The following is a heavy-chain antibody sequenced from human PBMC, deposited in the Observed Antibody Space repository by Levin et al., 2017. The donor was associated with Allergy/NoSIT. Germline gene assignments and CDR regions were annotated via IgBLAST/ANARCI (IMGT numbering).Heavy chain of an antibody. CDR1: GYTFTTNS. V-gene: IGHV1-3*01. J-gene: IGHJ4*02. CDR3: ARRAEGYCTTASCPTPFDH. CDR2: INGDNGDT. Sequence: ASVKVSCTASGYTFTTNSIHWVRQAPGQRLGWMGWINGDNGDTKHSQKFQGRVTITRDRSAGTAYMELSSLRSEDTAVYYCARRAEGYCTTASCPTPFDHWGQGTLVTVSS. D-gene: IGHD2-2*01.